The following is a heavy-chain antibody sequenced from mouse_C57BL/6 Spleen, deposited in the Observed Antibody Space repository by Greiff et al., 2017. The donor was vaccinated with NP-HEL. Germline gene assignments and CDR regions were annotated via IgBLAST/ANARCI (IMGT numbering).Heavy chain of an antibody. J-gene: IGHJ2*01. CDR3: AREKTYYSNYVGY. Sequence: EVQLVESGGGLVKPGGSLKLSCAASGFTFSDYGMHWVRQAPEKGLEWVAYISSGSSTIYYADTVKGRFTISRDNAKNTLFLQMTSLRSEDTAMYYCAREKTYYSNYVGYWGQGTTLTVSS. D-gene: IGHD2-5*01. CDR1: GFTFSDYG. V-gene: IGHV5-17*01. CDR2: ISSGSSTI.